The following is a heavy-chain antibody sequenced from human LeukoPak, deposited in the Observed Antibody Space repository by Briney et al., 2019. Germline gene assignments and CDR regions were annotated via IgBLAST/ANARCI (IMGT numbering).Heavy chain of an antibody. CDR3: AREVGQYSSGWLSSEYYFDY. CDR1: GGSISSYY. V-gene: IGHV4-4*07. Sequence: SETLSLTFTVSGGSISSYYWSWIRQPAGKGLEWIGRIYTSGSTNYNPSLKSRVTMSVDTSKSQFSLKLSSVTAADTAVYYCAREVGQYSSGWLSSEYYFDYWGQGTLVTVSS. J-gene: IGHJ4*02. D-gene: IGHD6-19*01. CDR2: IYTSGST.